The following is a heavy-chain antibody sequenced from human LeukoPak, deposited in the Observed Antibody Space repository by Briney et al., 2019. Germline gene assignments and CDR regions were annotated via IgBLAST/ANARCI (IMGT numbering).Heavy chain of an antibody. J-gene: IGHJ6*03. V-gene: IGHV4-4*07. CDR2: IYTSGST. CDR1: GGSISSYY. CDR3: ARDSGYSYGYHYYYYMDV. Sequence: SETLSLTCTVSGGSISSYYWSWIRQPAGKGLEWIGRIYTSGSTNYNPSLKSRVTMSVDTSKNQFSLKLSSVTAADAAVYYCARDSGYSYGYHYYYYMDVWGKGITVTISS. D-gene: IGHD5-18*01.